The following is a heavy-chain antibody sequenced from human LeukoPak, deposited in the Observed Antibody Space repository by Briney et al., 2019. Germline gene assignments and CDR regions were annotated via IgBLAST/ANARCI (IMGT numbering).Heavy chain of an antibody. CDR1: GYSFSNYW. CDR3: ARRVCGGDCYLTTPENWFDP. D-gene: IGHD2-21*02. J-gene: IGHJ5*02. Sequence: GESLKISCKGSGYSFSNYWIGWVRQMPGKGLEWMGIINPGDSDTRYSPSFQGQVTISADKSISTAYVQWSGLKASDTAMYYCARRVCGGDCYLTTPENWFDPWGQGTLVTVSS. V-gene: IGHV5-51*01. CDR2: INPGDSDT.